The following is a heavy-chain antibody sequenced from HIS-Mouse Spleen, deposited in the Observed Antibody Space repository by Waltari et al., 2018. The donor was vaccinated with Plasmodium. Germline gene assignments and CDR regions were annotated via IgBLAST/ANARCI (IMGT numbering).Heavy chain of an antibody. CDR2: IYYSGST. J-gene: IGHJ4*02. CDR1: GGSISSSSYH. D-gene: IGHD6-6*01. CDR3: ARAGVRYLYSSSVDY. V-gene: IGHV4-39*07. Sequence: QLQLQASGPGLVKPSETLSLTRTVSGGSISSSSYHWSSSRQPPGTGLEWIGSIYYSGSTYYNPSLKSRVTISVDTSKNQFSLKLSSVTAADTAVYYCARAGVRYLYSSSVDYWGQGTLVTVSS.